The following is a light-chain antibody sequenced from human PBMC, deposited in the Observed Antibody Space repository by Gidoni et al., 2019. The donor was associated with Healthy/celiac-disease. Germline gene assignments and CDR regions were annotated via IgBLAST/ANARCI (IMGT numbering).Light chain of an antibody. CDR3: CSYAGSSTLV. Sequence: QSALTQPASVSWSPAQSITISCPGTSSDVGSSNLVSWYQQHTGKAPKLMIYEGRKRPTGVSKRVSGSKSGNTASLTISGLQAEDEADYYCCSYAGSSTLVFGGGTKLTVL. J-gene: IGLJ3*02. CDR2: EGR. CDR1: SSDVGSSNL. V-gene: IGLV2-23*01.